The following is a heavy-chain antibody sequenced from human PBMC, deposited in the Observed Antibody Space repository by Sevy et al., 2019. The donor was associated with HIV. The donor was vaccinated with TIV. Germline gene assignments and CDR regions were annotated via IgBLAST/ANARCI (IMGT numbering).Heavy chain of an antibody. CDR2: INHSGST. Sequence: SETLSLTCAVYGGSVSGYYWSWIRQPPGKGLEWIGEINHSGSTNYNPSLKSRVTISVDTSKNQFSLKLSSVTAADTAVYYCARTSTYYDVNWFDPWGQGTLVTVSS. CDR1: GGSVSGYY. V-gene: IGHV4-34*01. J-gene: IGHJ5*02. CDR3: ARTSTYYDVNWFDP. D-gene: IGHD3-3*01.